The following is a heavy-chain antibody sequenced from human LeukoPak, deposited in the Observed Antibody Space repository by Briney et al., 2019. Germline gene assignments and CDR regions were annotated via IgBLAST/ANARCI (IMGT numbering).Heavy chain of an antibody. CDR1: GFAFSTYT. Sequence: PGGSLRLSCAACGFAFSTYTTNWARQAPGKGLEWVASINSGGTTTHYAFSVKGRFTISRDNAQNVLYLQMNGLRGDDAAVYYCLRGDSRDFWGQGTLVTVSS. J-gene: IGHJ4*02. V-gene: IGHV3-21*06. CDR3: LRGDSRDF. CDR2: INSGGTTT. D-gene: IGHD3-22*01.